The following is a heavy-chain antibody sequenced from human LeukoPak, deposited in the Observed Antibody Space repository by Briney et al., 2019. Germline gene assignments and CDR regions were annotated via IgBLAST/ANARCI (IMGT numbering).Heavy chain of an antibody. Sequence: SETLSLTCTVSGGSISSSSYYWGWIRQPPGKGLEWIGSIYYSGSTYYNPSLKSRVTISVDTSKNRFSLKLSSVTAADTAVYYCGVALAYYYDSSGSSFDYWGQGTLVTVSS. V-gene: IGHV4-39*01. J-gene: IGHJ4*02. CDR1: GGSISSSSYY. CDR3: GVALAYYYDSSGSSFDY. CDR2: IYYSGST. D-gene: IGHD3-22*01.